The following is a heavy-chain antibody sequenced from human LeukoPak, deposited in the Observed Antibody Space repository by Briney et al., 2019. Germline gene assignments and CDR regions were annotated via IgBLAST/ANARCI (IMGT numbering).Heavy chain of an antibody. Sequence: GGSLRLSCAASGFTFSSYAMSWVRQAPGKGLEWIAFIRGRSDTTYYADSVKGRFTISRDNSKNTLYLQMNSLRAEDTAVYYCARDLDPGATTGIVGATLGYWGQGTLVTVSS. CDR3: ARDLDPGATTGIVGATLGY. CDR1: GFTFSSYA. D-gene: IGHD1-26*01. J-gene: IGHJ4*02. V-gene: IGHV3-23*01. CDR2: IRGRSDTT.